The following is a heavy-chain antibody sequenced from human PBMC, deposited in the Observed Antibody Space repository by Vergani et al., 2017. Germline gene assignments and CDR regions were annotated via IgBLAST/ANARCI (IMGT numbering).Heavy chain of an antibody. J-gene: IGHJ6*02. CDR2: IIPIFGTA. V-gene: IGHV1-69*12. CDR1: GGTFSSYA. D-gene: IGHD3-22*01. CDR3: ARDLDYYDSSGYQGSPSYYYYYGMDV. Sequence: QVQLVQSGAEVKKPGSSVTVSCKASGGTFSSYAISWVRQAPGQGLDWMGGIIPIFGTANYAQKFQGRVTITADESTSTAYMELSSLRSEDTAVYYCARDLDYYDSSGYQGSPSYYYYYGMDVWGQGTTVTVSS.